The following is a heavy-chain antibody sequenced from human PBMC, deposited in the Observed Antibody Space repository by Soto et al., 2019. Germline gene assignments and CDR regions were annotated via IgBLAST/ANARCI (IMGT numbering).Heavy chain of an antibody. CDR2: ISSSSSTK. V-gene: IGHV3-48*01. CDR3: ARVRNYLLDY. D-gene: IGHD1-7*01. CDR1: GFTFSTYS. J-gene: IGHJ4*02. Sequence: GGSLRLSCAASGFTFSTYSMNWVRQAPGKGLEWVSYISSSSSTKYYADSVKGRFTISRDNAKNSLYLQMNSLRAEDTAVYYCARVRNYLLDYWGQGTLVTVSS.